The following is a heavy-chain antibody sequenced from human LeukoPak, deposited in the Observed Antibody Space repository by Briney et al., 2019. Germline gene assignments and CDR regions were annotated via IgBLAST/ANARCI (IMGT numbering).Heavy chain of an antibody. CDR2: IRNKARGSTT. CDR1: GFTISDHY. CDR3: TRAGGNYSFEY. Sequence: GGPLSLSCAASGFTISDHYMDWVRQAPGKGLEWVGRIRNKARGSTTEYAASVKGRFTISRDDSKISLDLQMSSLKAEDTAVYYCTRAGGNYSFEYWGQGTLVTVSP. V-gene: IGHV3-72*01. D-gene: IGHD1-26*01. J-gene: IGHJ4*02.